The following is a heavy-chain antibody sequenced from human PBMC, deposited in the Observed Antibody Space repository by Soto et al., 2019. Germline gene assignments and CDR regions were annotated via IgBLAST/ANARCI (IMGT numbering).Heavy chain of an antibody. Sequence: VQLVESGGGVVQPGRSLRLSCAASGFTFSDYAMHWVRQAPGKGLEWVAVVSHDGRNTHYADSVKGRLTISRDSSKKTVSLEMTSLRAEDTAVYYCAKGGLQCLVTSDFNSWGQGDLVTVSS. CDR2: VSHDGRNT. CDR1: GFTFSDYA. D-gene: IGHD6-19*01. CDR3: AKGGLQCLVTSDFNS. V-gene: IGHV3-30*18. J-gene: IGHJ4*02.